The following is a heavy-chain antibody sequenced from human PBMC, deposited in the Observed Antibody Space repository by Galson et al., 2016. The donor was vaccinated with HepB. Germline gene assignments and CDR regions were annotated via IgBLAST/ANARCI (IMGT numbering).Heavy chain of an antibody. CDR3: ARHRGEQQVAYDCDY. J-gene: IGHJ4*02. Sequence: SLRLSCAASGFTFSSYWMHWVRQAPGKGLVLVSRINTDGSITAYADSVKGRFTISRDNSKNTLYLQLNSLRPDDTAVYYCARHRGEQQVAYDCDYWGQGTLVTVSS. CDR2: INTDGSIT. CDR1: GFTFSSYW. V-gene: IGHV3-74*01. D-gene: IGHD6-13*01.